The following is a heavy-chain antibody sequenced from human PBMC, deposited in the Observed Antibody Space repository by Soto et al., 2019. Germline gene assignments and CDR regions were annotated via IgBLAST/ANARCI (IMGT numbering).Heavy chain of an antibody. D-gene: IGHD3-10*01. CDR1: GGTFSSYA. CDR2: IIPIFGTA. Sequence: QVQLVQSGAEVKKPGSSVKVSCKASGGTFSSYAISWVRQAPGQGLEWMGGIIPIFGTANYAQKFQGRVTITADKSTSTAYMELSSLRSEDTAVYYCARSSYYGSAPVLYYYYGMDVWGQGTTVTVSS. V-gene: IGHV1-69*06. J-gene: IGHJ6*02. CDR3: ARSSYYGSAPVLYYYYGMDV.